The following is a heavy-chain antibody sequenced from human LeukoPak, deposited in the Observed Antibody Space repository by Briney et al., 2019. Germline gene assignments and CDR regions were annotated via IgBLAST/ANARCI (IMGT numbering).Heavy chain of an antibody. Sequence: SETLSLTCTVSGGSISSGGYYWSWIRQHPGKGLEWIGYIYYSGSTYYNPSLKSRATISVDTSKNQFSLKLSSVTAADTAVYYCARDRRVVSAAISNSNWFDPWGQGTLVTVSS. CDR2: IYYSGST. CDR1: GGSISSGGYY. CDR3: ARDRRVVSAAISNSNWFDP. D-gene: IGHD2-2*01. J-gene: IGHJ5*02. V-gene: IGHV4-31*03.